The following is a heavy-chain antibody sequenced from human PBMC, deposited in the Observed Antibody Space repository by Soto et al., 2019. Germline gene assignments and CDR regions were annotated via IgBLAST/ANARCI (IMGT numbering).Heavy chain of an antibody. CDR3: ARSTMTLIEVPDS. J-gene: IGHJ4*02. D-gene: IGHD3-22*01. Sequence: PSETLSLTCAVSGGSISSGGYSWSWIRQPPGKGLEWIGYIYHSGSTYYNPSLKSRVTISVDRSKNQISLQLRSVTAADTAVYFCARSTMTLIEVPDSWGQGTLVTVSS. CDR1: GGSISSGGYS. CDR2: IYHSGST. V-gene: IGHV4-30-2*02.